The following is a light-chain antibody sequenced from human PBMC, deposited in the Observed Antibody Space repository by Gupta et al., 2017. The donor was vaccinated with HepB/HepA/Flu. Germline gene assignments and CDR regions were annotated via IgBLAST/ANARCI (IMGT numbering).Light chain of an antibody. CDR2: GDS. CDR3: QVWDGDTDHHV. Sequence: SYVLPQPPSVSVAPGKTARITCGGNNVGSQSVHWYQQKPGQAPVLVVLGDSHRPSGIPERISGSKSGNTATLTISSVEAGDEADYYCQVWDGDTDHHVFATGTKVTVL. V-gene: IGLV3-21*03. CDR1: NVGSQS. J-gene: IGLJ1*01.